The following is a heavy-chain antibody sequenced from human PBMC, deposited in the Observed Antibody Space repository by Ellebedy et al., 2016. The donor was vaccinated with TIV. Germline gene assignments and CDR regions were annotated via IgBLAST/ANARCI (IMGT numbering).Heavy chain of an antibody. J-gene: IGHJ4*02. Sequence: PGGSLRLSCAASGFTFSSYSMNWVRQAPGKGLEWVSSISSSNHYIYYADSVKGRFTISRDNSRNTLYLQMNSLRTEDTAVYYCTKDDDDCISHWGQGTVVTVSS. CDR3: TKDDDDCISH. CDR2: ISSSNHYI. V-gene: IGHV3-21*01. CDR1: GFTFSSYS. D-gene: IGHD3-22*01.